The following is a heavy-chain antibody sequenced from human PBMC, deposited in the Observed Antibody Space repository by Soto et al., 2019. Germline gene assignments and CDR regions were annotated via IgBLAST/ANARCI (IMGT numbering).Heavy chain of an antibody. D-gene: IGHD2-2*01. CDR3: AGRCDGTNWLGHFDY. Sequence: SVKVSCKASRDTFNNYVINWVRQAPGQGLEWMAGIITIFGTANYAQKFQGRVTITADKSTSTAYMELNSLRSEDTAVYYCAGRCDGTNWLGHFDYWGQGTLVTVSS. CDR2: IITIFGTA. V-gene: IGHV1-69*06. CDR1: RDTFNNYV. J-gene: IGHJ4*02.